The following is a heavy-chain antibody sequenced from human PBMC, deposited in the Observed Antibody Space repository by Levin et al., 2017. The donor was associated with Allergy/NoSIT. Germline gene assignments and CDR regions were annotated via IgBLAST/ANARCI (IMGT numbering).Heavy chain of an antibody. CDR2: INTDETIT. Sequence: PGESLKISCVASGFTFSSYWMHWVRQAPGSGLVWVSQINTDETITTYADSVKGRFTTSRDNAKNTLYLQMNSLRDEDTAVYYCARVRTGYSDYWGQGSLVTVSS. V-gene: IGHV3-74*01. CDR1: GFTFSSYW. CDR3: ARVRTGYSDY. D-gene: IGHD3-9*01. J-gene: IGHJ4*02.